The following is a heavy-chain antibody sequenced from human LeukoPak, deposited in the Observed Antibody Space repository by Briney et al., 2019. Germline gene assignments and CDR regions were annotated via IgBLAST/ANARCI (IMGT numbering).Heavy chain of an antibody. D-gene: IGHD6-19*01. CDR3: ARDVVAVGSNWFDP. CDR1: GYTFSGYH. V-gene: IGHV1-2*02. J-gene: IGHJ5*02. Sequence: GASVKVSCKTSGYTFSGYHIHGMRQAPGQGLEWIGWIDPYSGGTHFAEKFQGRVTLTRDTSITTLYMELTNLKSDDTSIYFCARDVVAVGSNWFDPWGQGTLVTVSS. CDR2: IDPYSGGT.